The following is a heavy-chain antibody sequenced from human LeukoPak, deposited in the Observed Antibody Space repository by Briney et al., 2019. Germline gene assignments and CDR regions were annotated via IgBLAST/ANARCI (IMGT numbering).Heavy chain of an antibody. V-gene: IGHV1-2*06. Sequence: ASVKVSCKASGYTFTSYYTHWVRQAPGQGLEWMGRINPNSGGTNYAQKFQGRVTMTRDTSISTAYMELSRLRSDDTAVYYCARRGRGGNPYDYWGQGTLVTVSS. D-gene: IGHD4-23*01. CDR2: INPNSGGT. CDR1: GYTFTSYY. CDR3: ARRGRGGNPYDY. J-gene: IGHJ4*02.